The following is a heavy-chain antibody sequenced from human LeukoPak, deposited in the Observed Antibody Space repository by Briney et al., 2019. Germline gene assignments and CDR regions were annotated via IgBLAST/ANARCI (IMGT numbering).Heavy chain of an antibody. V-gene: IGHV4-39*01. CDR3: ARQRRIQLWSVGFDY. CDR2: IYYSGST. CDR1: GGSISSSSYY. J-gene: IGHJ4*02. D-gene: IGHD5-18*01. Sequence: RASETLSLTCTVSGGSISSSSYYWGWIRQPPGKGLEWIGSIYYSGSTYYNPSLKSRVTISVDTSKNQFSLKLSSVTAADTAVYYCARQRRIQLWSVGFDYWGQGTLVTVSS.